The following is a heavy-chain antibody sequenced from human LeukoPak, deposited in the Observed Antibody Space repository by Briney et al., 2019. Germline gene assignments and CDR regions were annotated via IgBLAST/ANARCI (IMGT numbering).Heavy chain of an antibody. J-gene: IGHJ4*02. CDR1: GGSISSYY. V-gene: IGHV4-4*07. CDR2: IYTSGST. Sequence: PSETLSLTCTVSGGSISSYYWSWIRQPAGKGLEWIGRIYTSGSTNYNPSLKSRVTMSVDTSKNQFSLKLSSVTAADTAVYYCARGGGGPDYDFWSGYYSAYYFDYWGQGTLVTVSS. CDR3: ARGGGGPDYDFWSGYYSAYYFDY. D-gene: IGHD3-3*01.